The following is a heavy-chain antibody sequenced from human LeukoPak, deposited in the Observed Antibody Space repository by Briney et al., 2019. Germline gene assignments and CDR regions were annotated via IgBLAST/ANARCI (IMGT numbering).Heavy chain of an antibody. V-gene: IGHV3-48*01. CDR2: ISSSSSTI. J-gene: IGHJ4*02. CDR1: GFTFDIYS. CDR3: VRDLDSVAFF. D-gene: IGHD1-1*01. Sequence: GGSLRLSCAASGFTFDIYSMNWVRQAPGKGLEWLSYISSSSSTIYYADSVKGRFTISRDNAKNSLYLQMNSLRAEDTAVYYCVRDLDSVAFFWGQGTLVTVSS.